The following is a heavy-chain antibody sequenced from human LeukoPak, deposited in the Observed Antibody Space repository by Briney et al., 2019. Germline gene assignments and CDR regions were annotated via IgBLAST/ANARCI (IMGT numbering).Heavy chain of an antibody. CDR1: GFTFSSYW. D-gene: IGHD3-3*01. V-gene: IGHV3-53*01. CDR3: AAYDFWSGYSAGIDY. CDR2: IYSGGTT. Sequence: GGSLRLSCAASGFTFSSYWMSWVRQAPGKGLEWVSVIYSGGTTYYADSVKGRFTISRDNSKNTLYLQMNSLRAEDTAVYYCAAYDFWSGYSAGIDYWGQGTLDTVSS. J-gene: IGHJ4*02.